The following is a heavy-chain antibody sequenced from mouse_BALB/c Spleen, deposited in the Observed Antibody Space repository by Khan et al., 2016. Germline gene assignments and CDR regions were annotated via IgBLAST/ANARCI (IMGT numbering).Heavy chain of an antibody. J-gene: IGHJ2*01. CDR3: ARRDY. Sequence: QVQLQQSGADLARPGASVKMSCKASGYTFTNYTMHWVKQRPGQGLEWIGYINPSSGYTNYNQKFKDKATLTADKSSSTAYMQLSSLTSEDSAVYYCARRDYWGQGTPLTVSS. CDR2: INPSSGYT. CDR1: GYTFTNYT. V-gene: IGHV1-4*01.